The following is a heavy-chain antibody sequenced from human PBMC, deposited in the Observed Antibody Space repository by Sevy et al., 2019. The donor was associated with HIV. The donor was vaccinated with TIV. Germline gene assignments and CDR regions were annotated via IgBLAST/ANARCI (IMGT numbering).Heavy chain of an antibody. J-gene: IGHJ3*02. D-gene: IGHD3-16*01. Sequence: GGSLRLSCAASGFTFSSYAMHWVRHAPGKGLEWVAVISYDGSNKHYADSVKGRFTISRDNSKNTLYLQMKSLRAEDTAVYYCAAVTFGGFDAFDIWGQGTMVTVSS. CDR1: GFTFSSYA. V-gene: IGHV3-30-3*01. CDR2: ISYDGSNK. CDR3: AAVTFGGFDAFDI.